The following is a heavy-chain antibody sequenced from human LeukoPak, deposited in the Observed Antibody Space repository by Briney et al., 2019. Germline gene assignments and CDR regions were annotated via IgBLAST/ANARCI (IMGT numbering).Heavy chain of an antibody. Sequence: GGSLRLSCAATGFSFSDYYMSWIRQAPGKGLEWLSYINSSGNTVYHADSVKGRFTISRDNAKNSLYLQMNSLRAEDTAVYYCARGASGIGGIRFDPWGQGTLVTVSS. V-gene: IGHV3-11*04. CDR2: INSSGNTV. CDR3: ARGASGIGGIRFDP. D-gene: IGHD3-10*01. J-gene: IGHJ5*02. CDR1: GFSFSDYY.